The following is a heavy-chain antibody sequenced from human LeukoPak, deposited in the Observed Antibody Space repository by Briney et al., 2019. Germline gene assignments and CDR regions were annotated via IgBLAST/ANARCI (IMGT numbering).Heavy chain of an antibody. V-gene: IGHV3-30-3*01. Sequence: GRSLRLFCAASGFTFSSYAMHWVRQAPGKGLEGVAVISYDGSNKYYADSVKGRFTISRDNSKNTLYLQMNSLRAEDKAVYYCAMAVVRGVILDAFDIWGQGTMVTVSS. J-gene: IGHJ3*02. CDR3: AMAVVRGVILDAFDI. CDR1: GFTFSSYA. CDR2: ISYDGSNK. D-gene: IGHD3-10*01.